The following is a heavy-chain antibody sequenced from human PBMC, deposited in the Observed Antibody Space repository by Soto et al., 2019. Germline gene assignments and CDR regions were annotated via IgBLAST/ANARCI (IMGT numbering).Heavy chain of an antibody. CDR2: IKQDGSEK. J-gene: IGHJ6*03. CDR3: ARDWGSPPPIYDFWSGSVPYYMDV. D-gene: IGHD3-3*01. CDR1: GFTFSSYW. V-gene: IGHV3-7*01. Sequence: PGGSLRLSCAASGFTFSSYWMSWVRQAPGKGLEWVANIKQDGSEKYYVDSVKGRFTISRDNAKNSLYLQMNSLRAEDTAVYYCARDWGSPPPIYDFWSGSVPYYMDVWGKGTTVTVSS.